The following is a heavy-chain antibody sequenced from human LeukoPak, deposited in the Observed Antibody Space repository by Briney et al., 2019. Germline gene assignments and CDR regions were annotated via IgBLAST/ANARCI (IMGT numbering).Heavy chain of an antibody. CDR1: GFTFSSFE. V-gene: IGHV3-48*03. Sequence: PGGSLRLSCAASGFTFSSFEMNWVRQAPGKGLEWLSYISSGGSTIYYADSVKGRFTISRDNAKNSLYLQMNSLRAEDTAVYYCARDLTVTTDVFDYWGQGTLVTVSS. CDR3: ARDLTVTTDVFDY. D-gene: IGHD4-17*01. CDR2: ISSGGSTI. J-gene: IGHJ4*02.